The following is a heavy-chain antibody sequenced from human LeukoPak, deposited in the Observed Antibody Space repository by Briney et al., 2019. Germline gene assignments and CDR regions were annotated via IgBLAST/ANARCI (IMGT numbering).Heavy chain of an antibody. CDR2: ISWSSGTV. CDR1: GFAFDNYA. CDR3: ARANSSSATRNFFDY. J-gene: IGHJ4*02. V-gene: IGHV3-9*01. D-gene: IGHD2/OR15-2a*01. Sequence: GGSLRLSCAASGFAFDNYAMHWVRQGPGRGLEWVSDISWSSGTVDYGDSVKGRFIISRDNAKNSLYLEMKDLRTEDTAFYYCARANSSSATRNFFDYWGQGTLVTVSS.